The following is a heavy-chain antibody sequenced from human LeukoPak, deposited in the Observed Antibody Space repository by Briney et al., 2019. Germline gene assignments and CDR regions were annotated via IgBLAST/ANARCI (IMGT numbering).Heavy chain of an antibody. Sequence: SQTLSLTCSVSGGSISSGDYYWSWIRQPPGKGLEWIGYIYYSGSTYYNPSLKSRVTISEDTSKNQFSLKLSSVTAADTAVYYCVRERWDDVFDIWGQGTMVTVSS. D-gene: IGHD1-26*01. CDR2: IYYSGST. CDR1: GGSISSGDYY. CDR3: VRERWDDVFDI. V-gene: IGHV4-30-4*01. J-gene: IGHJ3*02.